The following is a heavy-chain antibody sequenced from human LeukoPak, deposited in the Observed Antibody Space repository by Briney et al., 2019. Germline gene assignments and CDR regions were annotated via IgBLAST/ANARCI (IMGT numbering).Heavy chain of an antibody. J-gene: IGHJ4*02. CDR2: ISGSGGST. CDR3: AKDRMGTLLFDY. CDR1: GFTVSSNY. Sequence: GGSLRLSCAASGFTVSSNYMSWVRQAPGKGLEWVSAISGSGGSTYYADSVKGRFTISRDNSKNTLYLQMNSLRAEDTAVYYCAKDRMGTLLFDYWGQGTLVTVSS. V-gene: IGHV3-23*01. D-gene: IGHD7-27*01.